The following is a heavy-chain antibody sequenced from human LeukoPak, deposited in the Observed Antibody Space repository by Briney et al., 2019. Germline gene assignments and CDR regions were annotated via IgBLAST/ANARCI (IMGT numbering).Heavy chain of an antibody. CDR3: ARQPGYSYGVYYFDY. CDR1: GGSFSGYY. Sequence: PSETLSLTCAVYGGSFSGYYWSWIRQPPGKGLEWIGEINHSGSTNYNPSLKSRVTISVDTSKNQFSLKLSSVTAADTAVYYCARQPGYSYGVYYFDYWGQGTLVTVSS. D-gene: IGHD5-18*01. V-gene: IGHV4-34*01. J-gene: IGHJ4*02. CDR2: INHSGST.